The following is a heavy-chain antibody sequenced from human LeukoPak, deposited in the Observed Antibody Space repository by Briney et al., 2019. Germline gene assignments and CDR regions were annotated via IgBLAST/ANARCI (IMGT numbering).Heavy chain of an antibody. V-gene: IGHV4-59*01. CDR3: ARPNLGFYDILTGYYEGGDAFDV. CDR1: GGSISSYY. J-gene: IGHJ3*01. D-gene: IGHD3-9*01. Sequence: SETLSLTCTVSGGSISSYYWTWIRQPPGKGLEWIGYVYYSGSTNYNPSLKSRVTISLDTSMNQFSLQLSSVTAADTAVYYCARPNLGFYDILTGYYEGGDAFDVWGQGTLVTVSS. CDR2: VYYSGST.